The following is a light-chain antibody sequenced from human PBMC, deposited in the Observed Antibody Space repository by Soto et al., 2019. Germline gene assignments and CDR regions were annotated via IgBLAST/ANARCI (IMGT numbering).Light chain of an antibody. CDR2: GAS. V-gene: IGKV3-20*01. Sequence: IVMTPSPRTLSMSPGERATLSCRASQTVSRHLAWYQKKPGQAPRLLIFGASTRAIGVPDRFTSSGSGTDFTLTICRLAPEDFAVYYCQHYGRAPVFGQGTKVDIK. CDR3: QHYGRAPV. J-gene: IGKJ1*01. CDR1: QTVSRH.